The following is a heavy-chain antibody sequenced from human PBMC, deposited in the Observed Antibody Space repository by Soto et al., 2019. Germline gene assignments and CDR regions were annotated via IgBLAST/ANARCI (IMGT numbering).Heavy chain of an antibody. J-gene: IGHJ3*02. CDR2: FDPEDGET. D-gene: IGHD2-2*01. V-gene: IGHV1-24*01. Sequence: ASVKVSCKVSGYTLTELSMHWVRQAPGKGLEWMGGFDPEDGETIYAQKFQGRVTMTEDTSTDTAYMELSSLRSEDTAVYYCARGRYCSSTSCPLLVAFDSWGQGTMVTLSS. CDR3: ARGRYCSSTSCPLLVAFDS. CDR1: GYTLTELS.